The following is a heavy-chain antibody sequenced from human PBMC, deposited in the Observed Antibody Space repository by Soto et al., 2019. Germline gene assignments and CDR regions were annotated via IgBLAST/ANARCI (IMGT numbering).Heavy chain of an antibody. CDR3: ARARRITMVRGVRHTGYYFDY. V-gene: IGHV1-8*01. CDR1: GYTFTSYD. Sequence: QVQLVQSGAEVKKPGASVKVSCKASGYTFTSYDINWVRQATGQGLEWMGWMNPNSGNTGYAQKFQGRVTMTRNTSISTAYMELSSLRSEDTAVYYCARARRITMVRGVRHTGYYFDYWGQGTLVTVSS. D-gene: IGHD3-10*01. CDR2: MNPNSGNT. J-gene: IGHJ4*02.